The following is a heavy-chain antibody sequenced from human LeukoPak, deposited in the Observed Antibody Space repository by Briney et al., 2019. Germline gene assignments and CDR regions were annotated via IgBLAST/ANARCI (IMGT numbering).Heavy chain of an antibody. CDR1: GFTFSSYS. CDR3: AKAGTFGLYYFDY. CDR2: ISSSSSYI. D-gene: IGHD3-10*01. V-gene: IGHV3-21*01. Sequence: GGSLRLSCAASGFTFSSYSMNWVRQAPGKGLEWVSSISSSSSYIYYADSVKGRFTISRDNAKNSLYLQMNSLRAEDTAVYYCAKAGTFGLYYFDYWGQGTLVTVSS. J-gene: IGHJ4*02.